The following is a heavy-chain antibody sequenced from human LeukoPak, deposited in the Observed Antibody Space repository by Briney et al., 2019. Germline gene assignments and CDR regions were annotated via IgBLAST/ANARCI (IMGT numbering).Heavy chain of an antibody. Sequence: ASVKVSCKASGYTFTDFYIHWVRQAPGQGLEWMGWINPNSGGTNYAQKFQGRVTMTRDTSISTAYMELTRLTSDDTAVYYCARGHGSYYYYMDVWGKGTTVTVSS. CDR2: INPNSGGT. D-gene: IGHD3-10*01. J-gene: IGHJ6*03. V-gene: IGHV1-2*02. CDR3: ARGHGSYYYYMDV. CDR1: GYTFTDFY.